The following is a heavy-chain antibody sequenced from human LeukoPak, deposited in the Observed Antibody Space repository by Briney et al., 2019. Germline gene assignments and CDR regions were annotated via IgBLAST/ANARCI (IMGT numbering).Heavy chain of an antibody. V-gene: IGHV3-73*01. CDR3: TSHCTDPHTSY. D-gene: IGHD3-16*01. CDR2: IRSKANSYAT. J-gene: IGHJ4*02. Sequence: GGSLRLSCAASGFTFSGSAMHWVRQASGKGLEWVGRIRSKANSYATAYAASVKGRFTISRDDSKNTAYLQMNSLKTEDTAVYYCTSHCTDPHTSYWGQGTLVTVSP. CDR1: GFTFSGSA.